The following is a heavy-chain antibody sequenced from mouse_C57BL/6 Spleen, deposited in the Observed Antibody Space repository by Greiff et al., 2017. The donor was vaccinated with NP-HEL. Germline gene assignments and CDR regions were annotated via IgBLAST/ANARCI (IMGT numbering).Heavy chain of an antibody. Sequence: VQLQQSGPELVKPGASVKISCKASGYAFSSSWMNWVKQRPGKGLEWIGRIYPGDGDTNYNGKFKGKATLTADKSSSTAYMQLSSLTSEDSAVYFCAKDYYGSSYSHYFDYWGQGTTLTVSS. CDR1: GYAFSSSW. V-gene: IGHV1-82*01. CDR2: IYPGDGDT. CDR3: AKDYYGSSYSHYFDY. J-gene: IGHJ2*01. D-gene: IGHD1-1*01.